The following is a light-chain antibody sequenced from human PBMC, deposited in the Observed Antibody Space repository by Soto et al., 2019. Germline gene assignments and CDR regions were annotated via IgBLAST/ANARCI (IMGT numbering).Light chain of an antibody. J-gene: IGLJ2*01. CDR3: SSYTSSSTIVV. V-gene: IGLV2-14*01. CDR1: SSDVGGYNY. Sequence: QSALTQPASVSGSPGQSITISCTGTSSDVGGYNYVSWYQQHPGKAPKLMIYDVSKRPSGVSNRFSGSKSGNTASLTISGPQAEDEADYYCSSYTSSSTIVVFGGGTKLTVL. CDR2: DVS.